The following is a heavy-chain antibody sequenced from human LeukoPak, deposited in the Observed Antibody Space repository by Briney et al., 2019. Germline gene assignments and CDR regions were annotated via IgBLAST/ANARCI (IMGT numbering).Heavy chain of an antibody. J-gene: IGHJ4*02. Sequence: SETLSLTCSVSGGSISSYYWSWIRQPAGKGLEWIGRIYTSGSTNYNPSLKSRVTMSVDTSKNQFSLKLSSVTAADTAVYYCARVGGDSSGYPLDYWGQGTLVTVSS. CDR1: GGSISSYY. CDR2: IYTSGST. D-gene: IGHD3-22*01. V-gene: IGHV4-4*07. CDR3: ARVGGDSSGYPLDY.